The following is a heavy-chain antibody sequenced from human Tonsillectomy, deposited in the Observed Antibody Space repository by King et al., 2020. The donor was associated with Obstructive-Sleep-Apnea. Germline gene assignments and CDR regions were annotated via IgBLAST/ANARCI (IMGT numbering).Heavy chain of an antibody. D-gene: IGHD6-13*01. V-gene: IGHV4-39*01. Sequence: QLQLQESGPGLVKPSETLSLTCTVSGGSISSSSYYWGWIRQPPGKGLEWIGKVYFSGSTYYHPSLKSRVTISVDTSKNQFSLKLSSVTAADTAVYYCVRLKYSSTTADLFDYWGQGTLVTVSS. CDR2: VYFSGST. CDR3: VRLKYSSTTADLFDY. J-gene: IGHJ4*02. CDR1: GGSISSSSYY.